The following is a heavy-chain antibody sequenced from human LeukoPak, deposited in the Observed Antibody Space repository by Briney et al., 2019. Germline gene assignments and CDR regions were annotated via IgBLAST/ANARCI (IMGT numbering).Heavy chain of an antibody. Sequence: SETLSLTCTVSGGSISSSSYYWGWIRQPPGKGLEWIGNIYYSGSTFYNPSLKSRVTISVDTSKNQFSLKLSSVTAADTAVYYCARDPFVGGHPGWSYYMDVWGKGTTVTVSS. CDR1: GGSISSSSYY. CDR2: IYYSGST. V-gene: IGHV4-39*07. CDR3: ARDPFVGGHPGWSYYMDV. J-gene: IGHJ6*03. D-gene: IGHD1-26*01.